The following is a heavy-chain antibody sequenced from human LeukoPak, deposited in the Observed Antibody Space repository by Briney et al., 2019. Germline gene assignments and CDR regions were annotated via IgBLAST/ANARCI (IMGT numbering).Heavy chain of an antibody. CDR2: IYYSGST. CDR3: AREADSSGYYLDY. D-gene: IGHD3-22*01. J-gene: IGHJ4*02. V-gene: IGHV4-59*01. CDR1: GGSISSYY. Sequence: SSETLSLTCTASGGSISSYYWSWIRQPPGKGLEWIGYIYYSGSTNYNPSLKSRVTISVDTSKNQFSLKLSSVTAADTAVYYCAREADSSGYYLDYWGQGTLVTVSS.